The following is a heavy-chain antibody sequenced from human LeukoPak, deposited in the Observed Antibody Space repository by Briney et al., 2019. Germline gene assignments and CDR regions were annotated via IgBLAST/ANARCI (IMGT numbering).Heavy chain of an antibody. Sequence: PSETLSLTCTVSGGSVSSYYWSWIRQPAGKGLEWIGRIYTSGSTNYNPSLKSRVTMSVDTSKNQFSLKLSSVTAADTAVYYCARGGSSWYRGDAFDIWGQGTMVTVSS. D-gene: IGHD6-13*01. CDR2: IYTSGST. CDR1: GGSVSSYY. CDR3: ARGGSSWYRGDAFDI. V-gene: IGHV4-4*07. J-gene: IGHJ3*02.